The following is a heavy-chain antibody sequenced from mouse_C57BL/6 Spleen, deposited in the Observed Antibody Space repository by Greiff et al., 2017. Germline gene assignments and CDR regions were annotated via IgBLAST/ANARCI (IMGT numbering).Heavy chain of an antibody. Sequence: QVQLQQSGTELVKPGASVKLSCKASGYTFTSYWMHWVKQRPGQGLEWIGNINPSNGGTNYNEKFKSKATLTVDKSSSTAYMQLSSLTSEDSAVYYCAREGGYYYGSSPFAYWGQGTLVTVSA. J-gene: IGHJ3*01. D-gene: IGHD1-1*01. CDR3: AREGGYYYGSSPFAY. CDR1: GYTFTSYW. V-gene: IGHV1-53*01. CDR2: INPSNGGT.